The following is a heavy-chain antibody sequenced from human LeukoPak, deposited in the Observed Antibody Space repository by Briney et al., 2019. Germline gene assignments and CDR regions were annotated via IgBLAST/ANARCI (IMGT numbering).Heavy chain of an antibody. CDR2: IYYSGSA. Sequence: LRLSCAASGFTFSSYAMSWVRQAPGKGLELIGYIYYSGSAYYNPSLKSRVTISVDTSKNHFSLKLSSVTAADTAVYYCARVGAAAGPDYWGQGNLVTVSS. CDR1: GFTFSSYA. CDR3: ARVGAAAGPDY. J-gene: IGHJ4*02. D-gene: IGHD6-13*01. V-gene: IGHV4-31*02.